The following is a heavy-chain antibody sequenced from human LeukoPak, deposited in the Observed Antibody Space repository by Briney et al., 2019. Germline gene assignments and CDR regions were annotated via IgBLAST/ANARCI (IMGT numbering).Heavy chain of an antibody. CDR3: ARAVGTANWFDP. D-gene: IGHD1-7*01. CDR2: IWYDGSNK. J-gene: IGHJ5*02. CDR1: GFTSSSYG. V-gene: IGHV3-33*01. Sequence: GGSLRLSCAASGFTSSSYGMHWVRQAAGKVLECVAVIWYDGSNKYYADSVKGRFTISRDNSKNTLYLQMSSLRAEDTAVYYCARAVGTANWFDPWGQGTLVTVSS.